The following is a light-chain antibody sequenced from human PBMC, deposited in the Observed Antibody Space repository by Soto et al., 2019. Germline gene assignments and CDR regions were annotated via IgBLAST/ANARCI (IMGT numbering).Light chain of an antibody. Sequence: EIVLTQSPGTLSLSPGERATLSCRASQSVSSSYLAWYQQKPGQAPRLLIYGASSRATGLSDRFSGSGSGTDFTLTISRLEPEDFAVYYCQQYGSSRTFGQGTKVEIK. CDR3: QQYGSSRT. V-gene: IGKV3-20*01. J-gene: IGKJ1*01. CDR1: QSVSSSY. CDR2: GAS.